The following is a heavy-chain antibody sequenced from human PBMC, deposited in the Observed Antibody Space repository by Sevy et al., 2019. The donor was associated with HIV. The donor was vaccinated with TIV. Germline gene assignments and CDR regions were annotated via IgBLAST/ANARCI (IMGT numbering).Heavy chain of an antibody. J-gene: IGHJ6*03. D-gene: IGHD1-26*01. Sequence: SETLSLTCRVSGVSISSDYWSWIRQPPGKEPEWIGYIHHSGNSNYKTSLKSRVTMSVDTSKNQFSLNLRSVSAADTAVSYCARSVAANYMDVWGKGTTVTVSS. CDR1: GVSISSDY. CDR2: IHHSGNS. CDR3: ARSVAANYMDV. V-gene: IGHV4-59*01.